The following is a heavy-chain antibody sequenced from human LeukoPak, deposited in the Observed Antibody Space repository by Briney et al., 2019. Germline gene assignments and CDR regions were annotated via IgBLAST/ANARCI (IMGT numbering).Heavy chain of an antibody. CDR2: IYTSGST. D-gene: IGHD6-19*01. CDR1: GGSISSYY. CDR3: ARDWQDDGLGNWFDP. V-gene: IGHV4-4*07. Sequence: PSETLSLTCTVSGGSISSYYWSWIRQPAGKGLEWIGRIYTSGSTNYNASLKSRATMSVDASKNQFSLKLSSVTAADTAVYYCARDWQDDGLGNWFDPWGQGTLVTVSS. J-gene: IGHJ5*02.